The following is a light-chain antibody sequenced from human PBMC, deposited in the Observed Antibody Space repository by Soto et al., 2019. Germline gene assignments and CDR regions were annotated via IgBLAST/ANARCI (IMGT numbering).Light chain of an antibody. V-gene: IGKV3-15*01. CDR2: GAS. CDR3: QQYNKWPP. CDR1: QSVSSN. Sequence: EIVMTQSPATLSVSPGERATLSCRASQSVSSNLAWYQQKPGQAPRLLIYGASTRATGIPARFSGSGSGTEFTLTISSLQSEDSAVYYCQQYNKWPPFGQGTKVEIK. J-gene: IGKJ1*01.